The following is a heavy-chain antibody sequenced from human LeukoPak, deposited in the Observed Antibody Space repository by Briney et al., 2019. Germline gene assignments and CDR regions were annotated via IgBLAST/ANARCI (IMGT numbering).Heavy chain of an antibody. CDR3: ASHAVREVSYYFDY. CDR2: IYTSGST. J-gene: IGHJ4*02. CDR1: GGSISSYY. Sequence: PSETLSLTCTVSGGSISSYYWSWIRQPAGKGLEWIGRIYTSGSTNYNPSLKSRVTMSVDTSKNHFSLKLSSVTAADTAVYYCASHAVREVSYYFDYWGQGTLVTVSS. V-gene: IGHV4-4*07. D-gene: IGHD3-10*01.